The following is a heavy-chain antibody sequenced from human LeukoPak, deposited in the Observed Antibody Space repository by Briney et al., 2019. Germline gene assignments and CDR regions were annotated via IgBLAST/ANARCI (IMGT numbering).Heavy chain of an antibody. V-gene: IGHV3-30*04. CDR2: ISYDGSNK. CDR1: GLTFSSYA. Sequence: PGGSLRLSCAASGLTFSSYAMHWVRQAPGKGLEWVAVISYDGSNKYYADSVKGRFTISRDNSKNTLYLQMNSLRAEDTAVYYCARRGGDFDRREYYYYYMDVWGKGTTVTVSS. CDR3: ARRGGDFDRREYYYYYMDV. J-gene: IGHJ6*03. D-gene: IGHD3-10*01.